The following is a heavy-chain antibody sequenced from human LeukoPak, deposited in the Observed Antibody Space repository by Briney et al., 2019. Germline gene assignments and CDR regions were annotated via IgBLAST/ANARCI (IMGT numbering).Heavy chain of an antibody. CDR3: ARDPSSVTLYFFDY. V-gene: IGHV1-2*02. CDR2: IDANNGDT. D-gene: IGHD4-11*01. Sequence: ASVKVSCKASGYTFRGNYIHWLRQAPGQGLEWMGWIDANNGDTKSAQKFQGRVTMSRGTSISTAYMDLSSLSPDDAAVYYCARDPSSVTLYFFDYWGQGTLVTVSS. CDR1: GYTFRGNY. J-gene: IGHJ4*02.